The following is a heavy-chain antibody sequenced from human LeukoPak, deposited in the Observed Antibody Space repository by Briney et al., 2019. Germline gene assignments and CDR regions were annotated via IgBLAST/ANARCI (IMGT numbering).Heavy chain of an antibody. D-gene: IGHD6-19*01. CDR2: ISGSGGRT. J-gene: IGHJ4*02. CDR3: AKEEIAVAGRLGMDL. V-gene: IGHV3-23*01. Sequence: PGGSLRLSCAPSGFTFSSYAMSWVRQAPGKGLEWVSAISGSGGRTYSADSVKGRFTISRDNSKNTLYLQMNSLRAEDTAVYYCAKEEIAVAGRLGMDLWGQGTLVTVSS. CDR1: GFTFSSYA.